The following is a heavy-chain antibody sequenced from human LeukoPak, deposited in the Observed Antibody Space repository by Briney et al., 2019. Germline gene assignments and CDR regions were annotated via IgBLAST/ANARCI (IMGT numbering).Heavy chain of an antibody. CDR3: ARLHFFGYSGYAFDY. Sequence: PSETLSLTCTVSGYSISSGYDWSWIRPPPGKGLEWIGYIYYSGSTIYNPSLKSRVAIPVDTSKNQFSLKLSSVAAADPAVYFCARLHFFGYSGYAFDYWGQGTLVTVSS. J-gene: IGHJ4*02. D-gene: IGHD5-12*01. CDR1: GYSISSGYD. V-gene: IGHV4-61*01. CDR2: IYYSGST.